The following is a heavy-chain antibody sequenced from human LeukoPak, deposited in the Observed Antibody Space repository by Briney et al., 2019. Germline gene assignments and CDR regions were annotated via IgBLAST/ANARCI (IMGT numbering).Heavy chain of an antibody. D-gene: IGHD4-17*01. Sequence: PSETLSLTCTVSGGSISSSSYYWGWLRQPPGKGLEWIGSIYYSGSTYYNPSLKSRVTISVDTSKNQFSLKLSSVTAADTAVYYCARHPYGDYALVYFDYWGQGTLVTVSS. V-gene: IGHV4-39*01. CDR3: ARHPYGDYALVYFDY. CDR1: GGSISSSSYY. CDR2: IYYSGST. J-gene: IGHJ4*02.